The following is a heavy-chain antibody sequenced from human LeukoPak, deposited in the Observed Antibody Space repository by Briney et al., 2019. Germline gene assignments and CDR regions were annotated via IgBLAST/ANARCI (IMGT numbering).Heavy chain of an antibody. J-gene: IGHJ4*02. CDR2: ISSSSSYI. V-gene: IGHV3-21*01. CDR1: GFTFSSYW. Sequence: AGGSLRLSCAASGFTFSSYWMHWVRQAPGKGLEWVSSISSSSSYIYYADSVKGRFTISRDNAKNSLYLQMNSLRAEDTAVYYCARCACSGGSCYPMYYFDYWGQGTLVTVSS. D-gene: IGHD2-15*01. CDR3: ARCACSGGSCYPMYYFDY.